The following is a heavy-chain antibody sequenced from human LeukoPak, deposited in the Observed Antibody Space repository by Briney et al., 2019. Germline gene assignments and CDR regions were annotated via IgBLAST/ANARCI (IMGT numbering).Heavy chain of an antibody. J-gene: IGHJ2*01. CDR1: GGTFSSYA. CDR3: ARVVVGRVPAAGFWYFDL. V-gene: IGHV1-69*05. D-gene: IGHD2-2*01. Sequence: SVKVSCKASGGTFSSYAISWVRQAPGQGLEWMGGIIPIFGTANYVQKFQGRVTITTDESTSTAYMELSSLRSEDTAVYYCARVVVGRVPAAGFWYFDLWGRGTLVTVSS. CDR2: IIPIFGTA.